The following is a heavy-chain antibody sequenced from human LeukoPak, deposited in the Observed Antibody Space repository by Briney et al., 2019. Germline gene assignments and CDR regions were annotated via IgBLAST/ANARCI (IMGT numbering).Heavy chain of an antibody. CDR2: ISSSGSSI. Sequence: GGSLRLSCAASGFTLSDYYMSWIRQTPGKGLEWVSYISSSGSSIYYADSVKGRFTISRDNAKNSLYLQMNSLTVEDTAVYYCARDTPHYYDSSGYYPVDYWGQGTLVTVSS. V-gene: IGHV3-11*04. D-gene: IGHD3-22*01. CDR3: ARDTPHYYDSSGYYPVDY. J-gene: IGHJ4*02. CDR1: GFTLSDYY.